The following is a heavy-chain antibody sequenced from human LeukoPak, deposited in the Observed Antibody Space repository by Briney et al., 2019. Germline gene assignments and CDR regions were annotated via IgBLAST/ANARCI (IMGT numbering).Heavy chain of an antibody. CDR2: ISSGGSTI. Sequence: GGSLRLSCAASGFTFSSYEMNWVRQAPGKGLEWVSYISSGGSTIYYADSVKGRFTLSRDNAKKSLSLQMNSLRAEDTAIYYCARSNRDAFDMWGQGTVVTVSS. J-gene: IGHJ3*02. CDR3: ARSNRDAFDM. V-gene: IGHV3-48*03. CDR1: GFTFSSYE. D-gene: IGHD2/OR15-2a*01.